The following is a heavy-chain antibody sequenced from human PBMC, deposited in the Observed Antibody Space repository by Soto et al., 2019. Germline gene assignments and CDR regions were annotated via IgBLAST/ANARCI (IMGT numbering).Heavy chain of an antibody. CDR3: ARGSGQDYLAFDI. Sequence: QVQVVQSAADVKKPGASVKVSCKASGYTLTGYYMHWVRQAPGGRLEWMGWINPNSGDTNYAQKVQGRVNMTRDTSVNTAYMDLGGLRSDDTAVYYCARGSGQDYLAFDIWGQGTVVTVSS. V-gene: IGHV1-2*02. D-gene: IGHD2-15*01. CDR2: INPNSGDT. CDR1: GYTLTGYY. J-gene: IGHJ3*02.